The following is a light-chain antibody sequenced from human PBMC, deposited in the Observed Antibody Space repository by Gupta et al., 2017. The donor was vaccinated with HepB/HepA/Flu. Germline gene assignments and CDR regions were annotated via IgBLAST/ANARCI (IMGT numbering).Light chain of an antibody. CDR1: QSIYTF. V-gene: IGKV1-39*01. J-gene: IGKJ1*01. Sequence: DIQMTQSPSSLSASVGDRVTISCRAGQSIYTFLNWYQQKPGKAPKLLIYGASILQRGVPSRFSGGGSGTHCILTISSLQPEDFATYYCQQNYGTPRTFGQGTKVDIK. CDR3: QQNYGTPRT. CDR2: GAS.